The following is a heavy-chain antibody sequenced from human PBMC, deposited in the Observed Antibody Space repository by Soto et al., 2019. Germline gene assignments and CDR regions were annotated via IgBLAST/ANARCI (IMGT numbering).Heavy chain of an antibody. CDR2: VDPTDSYS. CDR1: GYSFTSYW. Sequence: GGSLKICCKGSGYSFTSYWITWVRQMPGKGLEWLGRVDPTDSYSNYSPSFQGHVTISADKSISTAYLQWSSLKASDTAMYYCARDSYYTPGKYFTYYTYAMDVWGQGTTVTVSS. D-gene: IGHD3-3*01. V-gene: IGHV5-10-1*01. CDR3: ARDSYYTPGKYFTYYTYAMDV. J-gene: IGHJ6*02.